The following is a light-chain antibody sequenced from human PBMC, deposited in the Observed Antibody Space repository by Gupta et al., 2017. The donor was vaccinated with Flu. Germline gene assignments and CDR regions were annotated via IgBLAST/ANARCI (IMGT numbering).Light chain of an antibody. CDR3: QQYYGDPWT. CDR2: KAS. J-gene: IGKJ1*01. Sequence: PSPLSASVGDRVSITCRASQSISIWLAWFQKKPGKAPKPLIYKASSLESGVPSRFSGSGSGTEFSLTISSLQPDDFATYYCQQYYGDPWTFGQGSKVEIK. CDR1: QSISIW. V-gene: IGKV1-5*03.